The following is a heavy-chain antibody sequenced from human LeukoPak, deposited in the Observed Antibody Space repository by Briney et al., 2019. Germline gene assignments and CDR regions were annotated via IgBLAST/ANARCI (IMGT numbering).Heavy chain of an antibody. Sequence: ASVKVSCKASGYTFTSYDFNWVRQATGQGLEWMGWMNPNSGNTGYAQQFQGRVTMTRNTSISTAYIELSSLRSEDTAVYYCARYSYLDSSGYYYYYYGMDVWGQGTTVTVSS. CDR1: GYTFTSYD. V-gene: IGHV1-8*01. CDR2: MNPNSGNT. J-gene: IGHJ6*02. CDR3: ARYSYLDSSGYYYYYYGMDV. D-gene: IGHD3-22*01.